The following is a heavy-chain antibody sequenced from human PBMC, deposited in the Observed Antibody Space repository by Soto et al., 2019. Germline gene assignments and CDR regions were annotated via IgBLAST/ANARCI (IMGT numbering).Heavy chain of an antibody. CDR2: INAGNGNT. V-gene: IGHV1-3*01. J-gene: IGHJ4*02. CDR3: AREGRWLQFDY. D-gene: IGHD5-12*01. CDR1: GYTFTSYA. Sequence: ASVKVSCKASGYTFTSYAMRWVRQAPGQRLEWMGWINAGNGNTKYSQKFQGRVTTTRDTSASTAYMELSSLRSEDTAVYYCAREGRWLQFDYWGQGTLVTVSS.